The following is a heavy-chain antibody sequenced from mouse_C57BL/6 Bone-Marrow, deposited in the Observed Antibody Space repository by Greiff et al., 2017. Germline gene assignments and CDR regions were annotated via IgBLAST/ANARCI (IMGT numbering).Heavy chain of an antibody. J-gene: IGHJ2*01. CDR1: GFTFSSYA. V-gene: IGHV5-9-1*02. Sequence: EVKLVESGEGLVKPGGSLKLSCAASGFTFSSYAMSWVRQTPEKRLEWVAYISSGGDYIYYADTVKGRFPISRDNARNTLYLQMSSLKSEDTAMYYCTRGGGLYYLDYWGQGTTLTVSS. CDR2: ISSGGDYI. D-gene: IGHD1-1*01. CDR3: TRGGGLYYLDY.